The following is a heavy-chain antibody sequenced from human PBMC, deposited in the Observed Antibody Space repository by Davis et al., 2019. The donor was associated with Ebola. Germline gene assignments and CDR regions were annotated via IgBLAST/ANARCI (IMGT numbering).Heavy chain of an antibody. J-gene: IGHJ4*02. V-gene: IGHV3-33*01. CDR1: GFTFSSYG. CDR2: IWYDGSNK. D-gene: IGHD3-16*01. Sequence: GESLKISCAASGFTFSSYGMHWVRQAPGKGLEWVAVIWYDGSNKYYADSVKGRFTISRDNSKNTLYLQMNSLRAEDTAVYYCTRGGFAGVTPDYWGQGTLVTVSS. CDR3: TRGGFAGVTPDY.